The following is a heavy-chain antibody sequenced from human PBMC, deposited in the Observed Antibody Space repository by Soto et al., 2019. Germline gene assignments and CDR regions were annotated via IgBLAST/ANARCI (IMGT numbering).Heavy chain of an antibody. CDR2: IKSGGSRK. J-gene: IGHJ4*02. V-gene: IGHV3-74*01. CDR1: GFSFRTYW. D-gene: IGHD1-20*01. CDR3: ARGPKYNWNYLSY. Sequence: GGSLRLSCAASGFSFRTYWMSWVRQAPGKGPEWVSNIKSGGSRKSYADSVKGRFTISRDNAKNTLYLQMNSLRAEDTAVYYCARGPKYNWNYLSYWGQGTLVTVSS.